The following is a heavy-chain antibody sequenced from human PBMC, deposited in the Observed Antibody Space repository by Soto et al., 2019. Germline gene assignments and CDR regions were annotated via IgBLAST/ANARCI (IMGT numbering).Heavy chain of an antibody. V-gene: IGHV1-2*02. CDR3: ARGTPYYEEAYVEY. D-gene: IGHD3-22*01. CDR1: GYTFTGYF. Sequence: RASVKVSCKASGYTFTGYFIHWVRQAPGQGLEWMGWINPTNVATYYAQRFQGRVTMTRDTSTNTAYMELSSLRSDDTAVYFCARGTPYYEEAYVEYWGQGTLVIVS. CDR2: INPTNVAT. J-gene: IGHJ4*02.